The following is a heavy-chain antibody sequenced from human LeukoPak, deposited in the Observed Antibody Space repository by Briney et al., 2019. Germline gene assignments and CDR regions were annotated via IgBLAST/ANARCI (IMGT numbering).Heavy chain of an antibody. CDR2: IYYSGST. CDR3: ARLPIVGATGLIDY. CDR1: GGSISSYY. J-gene: IGHJ4*02. Sequence: SETLSLTCTVSGGSISSYYWSWIRQPPGKGLEWIGYIYYSGSTNYNPSLKSRVTISVDTSKNQFSLKLSSVTAADTAVYYCARLPIVGATGLIDYWGQGALVTVSS. D-gene: IGHD1-26*01. V-gene: IGHV4-59*01.